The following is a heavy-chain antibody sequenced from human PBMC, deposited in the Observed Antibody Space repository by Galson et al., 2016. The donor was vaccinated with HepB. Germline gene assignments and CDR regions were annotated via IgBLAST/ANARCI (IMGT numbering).Heavy chain of an antibody. D-gene: IGHD2-15*01. CDR1: GGSLSTRNW. J-gene: IGHJ4*02. V-gene: IGHV4-4*02. Sequence: SETLSLTCAVSGGSLSTRNWWSWIRQTPGKGLEWIGEIYHTRTTNYNPSLKSRITMSLDKSKNQFSLKLNSVTAADTAVYYCASLGYCSGGDCYSVDWGQGTMVTVSS. CDR3: ASLGYCSGGDCYSVD. CDR2: IYHTRTT.